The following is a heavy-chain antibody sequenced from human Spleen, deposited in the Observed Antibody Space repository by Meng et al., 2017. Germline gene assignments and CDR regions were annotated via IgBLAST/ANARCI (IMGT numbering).Heavy chain of an antibody. J-gene: IGHJ4*02. CDR2: IYHSGNT. CDR3: ARTIDYYDTSGFYHDS. CDR1: GFTFSSYS. V-gene: IGHV4-59*01. D-gene: IGHD3-22*01. Sequence: ESLKISCAASGFTFSSYSMNWVRQAPGKGLEWIGYIYHSGNTNFSPSLKSRVTMSVDTSKNQFSLKLRSVTAADTAVYYCARTIDYYDTSGFYHDSWGQGTLVTGSS.